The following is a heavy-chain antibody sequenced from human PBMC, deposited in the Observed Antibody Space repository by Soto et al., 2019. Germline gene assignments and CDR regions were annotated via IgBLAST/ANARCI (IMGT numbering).Heavy chain of an antibody. CDR1: GGTFSSYA. V-gene: IGHV1-69*01. Sequence: QVQLVQSGAEVKKPGSSVKVSCKASGGTFSSYAISWVQQAPGQGLEWMGGIIPIFGTANYAQKFQGRVTITADESTSTAYMELSSLRSEDTAVYYCARMSSSEPNYYYYGMDVWGQGTTVTVSS. CDR2: IIPIFGTA. CDR3: ARMSSSEPNYYYYGMDV. J-gene: IGHJ6*02. D-gene: IGHD6-6*01.